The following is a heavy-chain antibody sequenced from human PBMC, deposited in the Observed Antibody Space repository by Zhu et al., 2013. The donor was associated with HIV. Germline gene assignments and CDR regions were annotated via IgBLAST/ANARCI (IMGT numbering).Heavy chain of an antibody. Sequence: QVQLVQSGAEVKKPGASVKVSCKASGYTFTSYDINWVRQATGQGLEWMGWTNPNSGNTGYAQKFQGRVTMTRNTSISTAYMELSSLRSEDTAVYYCARGRFLEWLLYHHDAFDIVGPRDKWSPSL. CDR1: GYTFTSYD. V-gene: IGHV1-8*01. CDR2: TNPNSGNT. J-gene: IGHJ3*02. D-gene: IGHD3-3*01. CDR3: ARGRFLEWLLYHHDAFDI.